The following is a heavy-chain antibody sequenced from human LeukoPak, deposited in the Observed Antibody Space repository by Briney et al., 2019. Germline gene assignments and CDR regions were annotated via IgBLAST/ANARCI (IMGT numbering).Heavy chain of an antibody. D-gene: IGHD3-16*01. CDR2: TIDDGSDK. J-gene: IGHJ6*02. CDR3: AKVALAFGYYYYGMDV. Sequence: GGSLRLSCAASGFTFSSCGMHWVRQAPGKGLEWVAVTIDDGSDKYYADSVKGRFTISRDNSKNTLYLEMNSLRAEDTAVYYCAKVALAFGYYYYGMDVWGQGTTVTVAS. V-gene: IGHV3-30*18. CDR1: GFTFSSCG.